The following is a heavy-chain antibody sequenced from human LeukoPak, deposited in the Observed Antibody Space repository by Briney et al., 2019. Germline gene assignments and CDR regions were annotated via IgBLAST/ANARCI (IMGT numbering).Heavy chain of an antibody. D-gene: IGHD3-10*01. CDR3: ARSDGYGLVGI. CDR2: IYSSGST. V-gene: IGHV4-39*07. Sequence: SETLSLTCTVSGVSISSGSNYWGWIRQPPGKTLEWIGSIYSSGSTYYNSSLKSRVIILIDTAKNHFSLNLSSVAAADTAVYYCARSDGYGLVGIWGQGTMVTVSS. J-gene: IGHJ3*02. CDR1: GVSISSGSNY.